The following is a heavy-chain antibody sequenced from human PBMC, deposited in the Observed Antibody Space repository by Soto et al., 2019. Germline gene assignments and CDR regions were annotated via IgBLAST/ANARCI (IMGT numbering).Heavy chain of an antibody. J-gene: IGHJ6*03. CDR3: ARAAPVSIVVVPAAILDFYYMDV. D-gene: IGHD2-2*01. Sequence: QVQLVQSGAEVKKPGASVKVSCKASGYTFTGYYMHWVRQAPGQGLEWMGWINPNSGGTNYAQKFQGWVTMTRDTSISTAYMELSRLRSDDTAVYYCARAAPVSIVVVPAAILDFYYMDVWGKGTTVTVSS. CDR1: GYTFTGYY. CDR2: INPNSGGT. V-gene: IGHV1-2*04.